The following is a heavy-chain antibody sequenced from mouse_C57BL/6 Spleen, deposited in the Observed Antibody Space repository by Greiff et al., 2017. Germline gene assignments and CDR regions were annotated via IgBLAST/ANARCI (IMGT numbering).Heavy chain of an antibody. CDR1: GYAFSSYW. D-gene: IGHD1-1*01. J-gene: IGHJ3*01. CDR3: AREGDYYGSRGFAY. Sequence: VKLMESGAELVKPGASVKISCKASGYAFSSYWMNWVKQRPGKGLEWIGQIYPGDGDTNYNGKFKGKATLTADKSSSTAYMQLSSLTSEDSAVYCCAREGDYYGSRGFAYWGQGTLVTVSA. CDR2: IYPGDGDT. V-gene: IGHV1-80*01.